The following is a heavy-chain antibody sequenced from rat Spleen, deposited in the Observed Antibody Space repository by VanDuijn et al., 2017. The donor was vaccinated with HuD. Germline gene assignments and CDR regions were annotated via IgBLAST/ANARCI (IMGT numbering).Heavy chain of an antibody. V-gene: IGHV5-31*01. CDR3: ARPTTGIPFNY. Sequence: EVQLVESGGGLVQPGRSLKLSCVASGFTFKNYWMTWIRQAPGKGLEWVASMINASGGTHYPDSVKGRFTISRDNAKSTLYLQLDSLRSEDTAVYYCARPTTGIPFNYWGQGVMVTVSS. CDR1: GFTFKNYW. D-gene: IGHD1-9*01. J-gene: IGHJ2*01. CDR2: MINASGGT.